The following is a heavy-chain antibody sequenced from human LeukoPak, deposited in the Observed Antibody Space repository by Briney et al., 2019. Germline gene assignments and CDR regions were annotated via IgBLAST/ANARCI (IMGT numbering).Heavy chain of an antibody. D-gene: IGHD3-22*01. Sequence: GGSLRLSCAASGFTFSSYGMHWVRRAPGKGLEGVAVISYDGSNKYYADSVKGRFTISRDNSKNTLYLQMNSLRAEDTAVYYCAKGATMIVVEGIFDYWGQGTLVTVSS. V-gene: IGHV3-30*18. CDR2: ISYDGSNK. J-gene: IGHJ4*02. CDR3: AKGATMIVVEGIFDY. CDR1: GFTFSSYG.